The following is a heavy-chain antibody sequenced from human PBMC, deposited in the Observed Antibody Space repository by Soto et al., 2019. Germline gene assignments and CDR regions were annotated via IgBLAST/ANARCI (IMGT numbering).Heavy chain of an antibody. V-gene: IGHV4-59*08. Sequence: PSETLSLTCTVSGGSISSYYWSWIRQPPGKGLEWIGYIYYSGSTNYNPSLKSRVTISVDTSKNQFSLKLSSVTAADTAVYYCARWYYYDSSGYYFDYWGQGTLVTSPQ. J-gene: IGHJ4*02. CDR2: IYYSGST. CDR1: GGSISSYY. D-gene: IGHD3-22*01. CDR3: ARWYYYDSSGYYFDY.